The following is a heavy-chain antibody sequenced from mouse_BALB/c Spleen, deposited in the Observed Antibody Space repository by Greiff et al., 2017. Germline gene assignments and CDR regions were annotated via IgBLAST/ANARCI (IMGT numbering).Heavy chain of an antibody. J-gene: IGHJ3*01. Sequence: EVQRVESGGGLVQPGGSLKLSCAASGFTFSSYAMSWVRQTPEKRLEWVASISSGGSTYYPDSVKGRFTISRDNARNILYLQMSSLRSEDTAMYYCARVYDGYPFAYWGQGTLVTVSA. CDR3: ARVYDGYPFAY. D-gene: IGHD2-3*01. CDR2: ISSGGST. CDR1: GFTFSSYA. V-gene: IGHV5-6-5*01.